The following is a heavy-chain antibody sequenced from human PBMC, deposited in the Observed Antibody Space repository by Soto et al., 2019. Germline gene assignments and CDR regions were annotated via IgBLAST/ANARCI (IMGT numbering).Heavy chain of an antibody. Sequence: WRSLRLSCASSGFTFSSYAMSWVRQAPGKGLEWVSAISGSGGSTYYADSVKGRFTISRDNSKNTLYLQMNSLRAEDTAVNYCANLYSYGWAYFDYWGQGTLVTVSS. V-gene: IGHV3-23*01. CDR2: ISGSGGST. D-gene: IGHD5-18*01. CDR3: ANLYSYGWAYFDY. J-gene: IGHJ4*02. CDR1: GFTFSSYA.